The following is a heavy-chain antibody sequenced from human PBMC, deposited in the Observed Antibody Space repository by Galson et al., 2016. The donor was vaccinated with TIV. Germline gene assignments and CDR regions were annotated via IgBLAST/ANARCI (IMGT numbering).Heavy chain of an antibody. V-gene: IGHV3-15*01. CDR1: GFTFSNAW. CDR2: IRSHFDGGTT. D-gene: IGHD2-2*01. CDR3: NRYVVEPGIVGYLDL. Sequence: SLRLSCAASGFTFSNAWMSWVRQAPGKGLEWVGRIRSHFDGGTTDYAAPVEGRFTISRDDSEKTLYLQMNSLKTEDTALYYCNRYVVEPGIVGYLDLWGRGTLVTVSS. J-gene: IGHJ2*01.